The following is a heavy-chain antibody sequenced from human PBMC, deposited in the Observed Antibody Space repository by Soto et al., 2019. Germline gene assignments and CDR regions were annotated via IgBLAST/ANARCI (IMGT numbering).Heavy chain of an antibody. Sequence: GASVKVSCKASGGTFSSYTISWVRQAPGQGLEWMGRIIPILGIANYAQKFQGRVTITADKSTSTAYMELSSLRSEDTAVYYCARDLLLHDYRNYYFDYWGQGTLVTVAS. CDR3: ARDLLLHDYRNYYFDY. J-gene: IGHJ4*02. CDR2: IIPILGIA. V-gene: IGHV1-69*04. CDR1: GGTFSSYT. D-gene: IGHD4-4*01.